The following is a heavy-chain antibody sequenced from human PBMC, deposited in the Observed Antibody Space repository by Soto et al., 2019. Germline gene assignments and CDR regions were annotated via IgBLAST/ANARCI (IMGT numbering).Heavy chain of an antibody. CDR3: ARLPNKSPQN. J-gene: IGHJ1*01. CDR2: ISNGGSS. V-gene: IGHV3-74*01. CDR1: GFTFSSYW. Sequence: EVQLVESGGGLVQPGGSLRLSCVASGFTFSSYWMHWVRQAPGKGLVWVSSISNGGSSIYADPVKGRFTISRDNAKNTLYLQMNSLRAEDTAVYYCARLPNKSPQNWGQGTLVIVSP.